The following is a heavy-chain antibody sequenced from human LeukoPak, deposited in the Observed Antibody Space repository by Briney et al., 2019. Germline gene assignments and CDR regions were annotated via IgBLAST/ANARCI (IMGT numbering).Heavy chain of an antibody. CDR2: IHYSGST. Sequence: SETLSLTWPVAGGSISSNYCSWIRQPPGKGLEWIGYIHYSGSTNYNPSLKRRVTISVDTPRNQFSRKLSSVTAAETAVYYCARGGYGDACDIWGQGTMVTVSS. CDR1: GGSISSNY. J-gene: IGHJ3*02. V-gene: IGHV4-59*01. D-gene: IGHD6-25*01. CDR3: ARGGYGDACDI.